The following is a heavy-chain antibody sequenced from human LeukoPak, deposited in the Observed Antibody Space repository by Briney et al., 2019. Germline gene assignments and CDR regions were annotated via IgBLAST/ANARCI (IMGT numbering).Heavy chain of an antibody. J-gene: IGHJ4*02. CDR1: GFTFSNHG. D-gene: IGHD7-27*01. CDR3: ARDLAWGAFDY. Sequence: QSGGSLRLSCAASGFTFSNHGMNWVRQAPGKGLEWLSGISPRGGGTYYADSVKGRFTISRDDSKSTLSLQVNSLRVEDTAVYYCARDLAWGAFDYWGQGTLVSVSS. CDR2: ISPRGGGT. V-gene: IGHV3-23*01.